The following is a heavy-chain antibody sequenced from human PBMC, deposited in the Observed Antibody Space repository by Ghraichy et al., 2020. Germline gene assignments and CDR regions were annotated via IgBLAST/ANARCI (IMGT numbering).Heavy chain of an antibody. V-gene: IGHV4-59*01. CDR1: GGSISNYY. CDR2: IYYSGST. D-gene: IGHD6-19*01. J-gene: IGHJ4*02. Sequence: SQTLSLTCTVSGGSISNYYWSWIRQPPGKGLEWIGYIYYSGSTDYNPSLKSRVTISVDTSKNQFSLKLSPVTAADTAVYYCARPSYNSGWYFDYWGQGTLVTVSS. CDR3: ARPSYNSGWYFDY.